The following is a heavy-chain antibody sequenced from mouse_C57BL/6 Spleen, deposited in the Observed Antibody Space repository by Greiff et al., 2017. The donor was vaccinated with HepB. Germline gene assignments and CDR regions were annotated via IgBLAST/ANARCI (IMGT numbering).Heavy chain of an antibody. D-gene: IGHD1-1*01. J-gene: IGHJ3*01. CDR1: GYTFTSYW. V-gene: IGHV1-52*01. Sequence: QVQLQQPGAELVRPGSSVKLSCKASGYTFTSYWMHWVKQRPIQGLEWIGNIDPSDSETHYNQKFKDKATLTVDKSSSTAYMQLSSLTSADSAVYFCARVGGSSPSRGADWGEERLGTVS. CDR3: ARVGGSSPSRGAD. CDR2: IDPSDSET.